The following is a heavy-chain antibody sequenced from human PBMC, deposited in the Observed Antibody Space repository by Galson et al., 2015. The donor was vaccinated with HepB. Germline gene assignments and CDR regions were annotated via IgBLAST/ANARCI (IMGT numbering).Heavy chain of an antibody. CDR3: ARDPYSNYFDNWFDP. Sequence: SVKVSCKASGGTFSSYAISWVRQAPGQGLEWMGGIIPIFGTANYAQKFQGRVTITADKSTSTAYMELSSLRSEDTAVYYCARDPYSNYFDNWFDPWGQGTLVTVSS. V-gene: IGHV1-69*06. J-gene: IGHJ5*02. D-gene: IGHD4-11*01. CDR2: IIPIFGTA. CDR1: GGTFSSYA.